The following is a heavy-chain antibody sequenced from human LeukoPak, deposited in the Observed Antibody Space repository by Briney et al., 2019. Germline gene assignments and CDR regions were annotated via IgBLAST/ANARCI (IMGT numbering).Heavy chain of an antibody. V-gene: IGHV4-31*03. CDR3: ARTFWSGYPRSRFDP. D-gene: IGHD3-3*01. CDR2: IYYSGST. CDR1: GGSISNGDHY. Sequence: SETLSLTCTVSGGSISNGDHYWSWIGQHPGKGLEWIGHIYYSGSTYYNPPLKSRGIISVETSKNQFSLKLSSVTAADTAVYYCARTFWSGYPRSRFDPWGQGTLVTVSS. J-gene: IGHJ5*02.